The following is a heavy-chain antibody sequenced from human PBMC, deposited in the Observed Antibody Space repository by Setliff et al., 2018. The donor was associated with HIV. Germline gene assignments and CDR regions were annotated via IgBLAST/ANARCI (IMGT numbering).Heavy chain of an antibody. J-gene: IGHJ6*03. V-gene: IGHV3-7*03. CDR3: ARGIKLVGGVIVGSMDV. CDR2: INPDGSQI. CDR1: GFTFSTSW. D-gene: IGHD3-16*02. Sequence: GSLRLSCAASGFTFSTSWMNWLRQAPGKGLEWVATINPDGSQIKHVESVKCRFTVSRDNGKNSLYLQMRSLRSEDTAVYYCARGIKLVGGVIVGSMDVLGKGTTVTAP.